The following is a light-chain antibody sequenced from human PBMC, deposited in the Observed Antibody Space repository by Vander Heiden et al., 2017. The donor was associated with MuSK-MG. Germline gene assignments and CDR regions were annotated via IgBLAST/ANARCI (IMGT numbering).Light chain of an antibody. CDR3: AAWDDSLNGLV. J-gene: IGLJ1*01. CDR2: SNN. CDR1: SSNIGSNT. V-gene: IGLV1-44*01. Sequence: QSVLTQPPSASGTPGQRVTISCSGSSSNIGSNTVNWYQQLPGTAPKLLNYSNNQRPSGVPDRFSGSKSGTSASLAISGLQSEDEADYYCAAWDDSLNGLVFGTGTKVTVL.